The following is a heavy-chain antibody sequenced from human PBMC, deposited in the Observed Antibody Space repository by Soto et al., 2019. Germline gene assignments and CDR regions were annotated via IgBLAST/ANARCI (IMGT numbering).Heavy chain of an antibody. D-gene: IGHD5-12*01. CDR1: GFTFSSYS. CDR2: ISSSSSYI. Sequence: EVQLVESGGGLVKPGGSLRLSCAASGFTFSSYSMNWVRQAPGKGLEWVSSISSSSSYIYYADSVKGRFTISRDNAKNSLYLQMNSLRAEDTAVYYCARGGSGYDDSASNFDYWGQGTLVTVSS. CDR3: ARGGSGYDDSASNFDY. V-gene: IGHV3-21*01. J-gene: IGHJ4*02.